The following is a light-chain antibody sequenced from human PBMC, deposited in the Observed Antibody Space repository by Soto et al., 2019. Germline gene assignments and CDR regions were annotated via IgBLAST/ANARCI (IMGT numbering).Light chain of an antibody. CDR3: QQYYSYPLT. CDR2: AAS. Sequence: AIRMTQSPYALSASTGDRVTITCRASQGISSYLAWYQQKPGKAPKLLIYAASTLQSGVPSRFSGSGSGTDFTLTISCLQSEDFAPYYCQQYYSYPLTFGGGTKVEIK. J-gene: IGKJ4*01. CDR1: QGISSY. V-gene: IGKV1-8*01.